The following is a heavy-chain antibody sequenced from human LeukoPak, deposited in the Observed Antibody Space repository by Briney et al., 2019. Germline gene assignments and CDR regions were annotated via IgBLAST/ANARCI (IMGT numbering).Heavy chain of an antibody. CDR2: MNPNSGNT. Sequence: ASVKVSCKASGYTFTSYDINWVRQATGQGLEWMGWMNPNSGNTGYAQKFQGRVTMTRNTSISTAYMELSRLRSDDTDVYYCARDRITMVRGVLGRNWFDPWGQGTLVTVSS. J-gene: IGHJ5*02. CDR1: GYTFTSYD. CDR3: ARDRITMVRGVLGRNWFDP. D-gene: IGHD3-10*01. V-gene: IGHV1-8*01.